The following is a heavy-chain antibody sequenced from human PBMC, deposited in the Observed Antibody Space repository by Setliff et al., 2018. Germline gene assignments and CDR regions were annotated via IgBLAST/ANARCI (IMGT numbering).Heavy chain of an antibody. Sequence: ASVKVSCKASGYTFTGYYMHWVRQAPGQGLEWMGWINPNSGGTNYAQKFQGWVTMTRDTSISTAYMELSRLRSDDTAVYYCARDSLGAGMLWGGSGWFDPWGQGTLVT. CDR2: INPNSGGT. V-gene: IGHV1-2*04. J-gene: IGHJ5*02. CDR1: GYTFTGYY. CDR3: ARDSLGAGMLWGGSGWFDP. D-gene: IGHD1-1*01.